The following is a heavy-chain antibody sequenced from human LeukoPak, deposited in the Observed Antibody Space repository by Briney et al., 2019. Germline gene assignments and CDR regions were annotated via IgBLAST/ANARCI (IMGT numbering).Heavy chain of an antibody. CDR3: ARGQQPTIDQEQQLPQGYFDY. D-gene: IGHD6-13*01. CDR1: GFTFSAYV. CDR2: ISGAGGST. V-gene: IGHV3-23*01. Sequence: PGGSLRLSCAASGFTFSAYVMSWVRQAPGKGLEWVSSISGAGGSTYYADSVKGRFTISRDNAKNSLYLQMNSLRAEDTAVYYCARGQQPTIDQEQQLPQGYFDYWGQGTLVTVSS. J-gene: IGHJ4*02.